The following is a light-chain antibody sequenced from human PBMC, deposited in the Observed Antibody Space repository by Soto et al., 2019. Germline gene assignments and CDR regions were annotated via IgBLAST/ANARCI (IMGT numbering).Light chain of an antibody. CDR3: MQATHWPPT. V-gene: IGKV2-30*01. J-gene: IGKJ1*01. CDR1: QSLVYSDGNAY. Sequence: DVVMTQSPLSLPVTPGQPASISCRSSQSLVYSDGNAYLNWFHQRPGQSPRRLIYKASKRAVGVPNRFSGSGSGTDFTLQINRVEAEDVGIYYCMQATHWPPTFGRGTRVEIK. CDR2: KAS.